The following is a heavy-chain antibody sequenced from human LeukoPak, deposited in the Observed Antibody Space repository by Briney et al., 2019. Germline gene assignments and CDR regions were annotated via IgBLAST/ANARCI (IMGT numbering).Heavy chain of an antibody. D-gene: IGHD5-12*01. Sequence: GSLRLSCAGSGITLSTYWMSWIRQPPGKGLEWIGSIYYSGSTYYNPSLKSRVTISVDTSKNQLSLKLSSVTAADTAVYYCARQGGSVLHYSDYWGQGTLVTVSS. CDR1: GITLSTYW. V-gene: IGHV4-39*01. J-gene: IGHJ4*02. CDR2: IYYSGST. CDR3: ARQGGSVLHYSDY.